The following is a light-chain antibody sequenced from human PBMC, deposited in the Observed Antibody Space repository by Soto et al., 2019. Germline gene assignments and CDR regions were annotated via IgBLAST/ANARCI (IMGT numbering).Light chain of an antibody. J-gene: IGLJ1*01. CDR1: SSNIGAGYD. Sequence: QSVLTQPPSVSGAPGQRVTISSTGSSSNIGAGYDVHWYQQLPGTAPKLLSYGNSNRPSGVPDRFSGSKSGTSASLAITGLQAEDEADYYCQSYDSSLSGYVFGTGTKLTVL. CDR2: GNS. CDR3: QSYDSSLSGYV. V-gene: IGLV1-40*01.